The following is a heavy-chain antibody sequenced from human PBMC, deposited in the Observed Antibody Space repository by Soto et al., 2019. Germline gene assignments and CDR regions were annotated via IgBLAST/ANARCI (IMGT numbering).Heavy chain of an antibody. CDR1: GFSLSTSGVG. CDR3: ARRRRIAVAGSSVYFDY. CDR2: IYLNDAK. Sequence: QITLKESGPTLVKPTQTLTLTCTFSGFSLSTSGVGVGWIRQPPGKPLDWLALIYLNDAKRYSPSLKSRRTITKDHPKNQVVLTMTNKDPVDTAIYYWARRRRIAVAGSSVYFDYWGPGTLVTVSS. V-gene: IGHV2-5*01. D-gene: IGHD6-19*01. J-gene: IGHJ4*01.